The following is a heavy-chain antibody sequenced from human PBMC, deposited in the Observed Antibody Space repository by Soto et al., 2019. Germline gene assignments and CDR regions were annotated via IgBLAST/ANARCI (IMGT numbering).Heavy chain of an antibody. V-gene: IGHV1-46*01. CDR1: GYTFTSYY. D-gene: IGHD1-7*01. CDR2: INPSGGST. Sequence: GASVKGSCKASGYTFTSYYMHWGRQAPGQGLEWMGIINPSGGSTSYAQKFQGRVTMTRDTSTSTVYMELSSLRSEDTAVYYCARSRGMELVGAGGYYYYYGMDVWGQGTTVTVSS. CDR3: ARSRGMELVGAGGYYYYYGMDV. J-gene: IGHJ6*02.